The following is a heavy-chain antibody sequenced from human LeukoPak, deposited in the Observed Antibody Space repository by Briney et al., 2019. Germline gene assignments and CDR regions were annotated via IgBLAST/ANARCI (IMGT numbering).Heavy chain of an antibody. CDR2: IYTSGSA. D-gene: IGHD3-22*01. CDR1: GGSINSSTYY. V-gene: IGHV4-39*07. Sequence: SETLSLTCTVSGGSINSSTYYWGWIRQPPGKGLEWIGRIYTSGSANYNPSLKSRVTISVDTSKNQFSLKLSSVTAADTAVYYCARDHMSSGYYFTAFDIWGQGTMVTVSS. J-gene: IGHJ3*02. CDR3: ARDHMSSGYYFTAFDI.